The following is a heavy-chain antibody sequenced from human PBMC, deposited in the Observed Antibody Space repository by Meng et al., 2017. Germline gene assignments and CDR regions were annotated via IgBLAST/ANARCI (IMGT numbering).Heavy chain of an antibody. CDR3: AREFYGSGSYSGGFAY. CDR1: GFTFSSYA. D-gene: IGHD3-10*01. V-gene: IGHV3-30*04. J-gene: IGHJ4*01. Sequence: LSLTCAASGFTFSSYAMHWVRQAPGKGLEWVAVISYDGSNKYYADSVKGRFTISRDNSKNTLYLQMNSLRAEDTAVYYCAREFYGSGSYSGGFAYWGHGTRVTVSS. CDR2: ISYDGSNK.